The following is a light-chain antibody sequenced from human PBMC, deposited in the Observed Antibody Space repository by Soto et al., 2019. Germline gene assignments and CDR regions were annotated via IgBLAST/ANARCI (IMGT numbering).Light chain of an antibody. CDR1: SSNIGSGYD. CDR2: GNS. J-gene: IGLJ2*01. CDR3: QSYDSSLSGPVV. Sequence: QAVVTQPPSVSGAPGQRVTISCTGSSSNIGSGYDVHWYQQLPGTAPKLPIYGNSNRPSGVPDRFSGSKSGTSASLAITGLQAEDEADYYCQSYDSSLSGPVVFGGGTKLTVL. V-gene: IGLV1-40*01.